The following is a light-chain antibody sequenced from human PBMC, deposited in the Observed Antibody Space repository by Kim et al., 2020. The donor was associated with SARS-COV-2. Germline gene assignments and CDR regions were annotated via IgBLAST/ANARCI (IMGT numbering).Light chain of an antibody. Sequence: ASVGDRVTITCRTSQSISSHLNWYHQKPGRAPKLLIYAASTLQVGVPSRFSGSGSETDFTLTISSLQPEDFATYFCQQSYITPFTFGPGTKVDIK. CDR3: QQSYITPFT. CDR1: QSISSH. CDR2: AAS. V-gene: IGKV1-39*01. J-gene: IGKJ3*01.